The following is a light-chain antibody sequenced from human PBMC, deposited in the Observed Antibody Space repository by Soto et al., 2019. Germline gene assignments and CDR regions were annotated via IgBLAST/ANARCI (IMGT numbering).Light chain of an antibody. CDR1: QSVDGKY. CDR2: GAF. Sequence: EVVLTQSPGTLSLSPGERATLSCRASQSVDGKYFAWYQQKPGQAPRLLIYGAFNRATNIPDRFSGSGSGTDFTLSITRLEPEDFAVYYCQQYGNAPWTFGQGTKVEI. V-gene: IGKV3-20*01. CDR3: QQYGNAPWT. J-gene: IGKJ1*01.